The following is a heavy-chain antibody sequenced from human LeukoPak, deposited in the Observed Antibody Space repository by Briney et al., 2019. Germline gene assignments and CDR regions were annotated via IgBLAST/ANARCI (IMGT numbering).Heavy chain of an antibody. D-gene: IGHD5-18*01. J-gene: IGHJ4*02. V-gene: IGHV3-74*01. CDR3: ARGGGYSYGCTDY. CDR2: INSDGSST. Sequence: GWSLRLSCAASGFTFSSYWMHWVRQAPGKGLVWVSRINSDGSSTSYADSVKGRFTISRDNAKNTLYLQMNSLRAEDTAVYYCARGGGYSYGCTDYWGQGTLVTVSS. CDR1: GFTFSSYW.